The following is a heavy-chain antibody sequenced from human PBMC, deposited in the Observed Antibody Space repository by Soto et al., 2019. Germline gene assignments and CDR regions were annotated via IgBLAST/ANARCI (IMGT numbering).Heavy chain of an antibody. Sequence: QVQLVESGGGVVQPGRSLRLSCAASGFTFSSYGMHWVRQAPGKGLEWVAVIWYDGSNKYYADSVKGRFTISRDNSKNTLYLQMNSLRAEDTAVYYCARDLDTAMVKNYYYGMDVWGQGTTVTVSS. J-gene: IGHJ6*02. CDR3: ARDLDTAMVKNYYYGMDV. CDR2: IWYDGSNK. V-gene: IGHV3-33*01. D-gene: IGHD5-18*01. CDR1: GFTFSSYG.